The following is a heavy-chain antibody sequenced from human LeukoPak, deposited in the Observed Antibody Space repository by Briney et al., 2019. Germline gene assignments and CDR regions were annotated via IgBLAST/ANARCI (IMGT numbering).Heavy chain of an antibody. Sequence: GGSLRLSCAASGFTFSSYNMNWVRQAPGKGLEWVSSISSSSSYIYYADSVKGRFTISRDTSKNTLYLQMNSLRAEDTAVYYCARGPSGYHNTGGQGTLVTVS. CDR2: ISSSSSYI. J-gene: IGHJ4*02. V-gene: IGHV3-21*01. CDR3: ARGPSGYHNT. D-gene: IGHD5-12*01. CDR1: GFTFSSYN.